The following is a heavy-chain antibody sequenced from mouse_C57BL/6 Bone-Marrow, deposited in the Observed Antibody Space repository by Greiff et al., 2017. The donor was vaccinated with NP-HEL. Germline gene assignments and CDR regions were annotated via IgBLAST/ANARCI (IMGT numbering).Heavy chain of an antibody. V-gene: IGHV1-55*01. CDR1: GYTFTSYW. CDR3: ARSRSNYDYYYAMDY. CDR2: IYPGSGST. Sequence: VKLQQPGAELVKPGASVKMSCKASGYTFTSYWITWVKQRPGQGLEWIGDIYPGSGSTNYNEKFKSKATLTVDTSSSTAYMQLSSLTSEDSAVYYCARSRSNYDYYYAMDYWGQGTSVTVSS. J-gene: IGHJ4*01. D-gene: IGHD2-5*01.